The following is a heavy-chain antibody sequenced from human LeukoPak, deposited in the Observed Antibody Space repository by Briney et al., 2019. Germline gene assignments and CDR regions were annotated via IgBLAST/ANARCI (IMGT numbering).Heavy chain of an antibody. V-gene: IGHV5-51*01. J-gene: IGHJ5*02. CDR3: ARRGYSGYESVWFDP. CDR1: GYSFTSYW. D-gene: IGHD5-12*01. Sequence: GESLKISCKGSGYSFTSYWIGWVRQMPGKGLEWMGIIYPGDSDTRYSPSFQSQVTISADKSISTAYLQWSSLKASDTAMYYCARRGYSGYESVWFDPWGQGTLVTVSS. CDR2: IYPGDSDT.